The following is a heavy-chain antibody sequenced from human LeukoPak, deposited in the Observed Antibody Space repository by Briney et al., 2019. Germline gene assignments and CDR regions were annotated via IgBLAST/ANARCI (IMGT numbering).Heavy chain of an antibody. CDR3: ARDGNDGAFDI. Sequence: GASVKVSCKASGYTFTGYYVHWVRQAPGQGLEWMGWINPNRGGTKYAQKSQGRVTMARDTSISTAYMELSRLTSDDTAVYYCARDGNDGAFDIWGQGTMVTVSS. D-gene: IGHD4-23*01. J-gene: IGHJ3*02. CDR1: GYTFTGYY. CDR2: INPNRGGT. V-gene: IGHV1-2*02.